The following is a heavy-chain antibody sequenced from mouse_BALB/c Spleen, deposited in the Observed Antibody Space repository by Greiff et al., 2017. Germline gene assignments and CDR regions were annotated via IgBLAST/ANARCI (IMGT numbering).Heavy chain of an antibody. D-gene: IGHD2-4*01. J-gene: IGHJ2*01. CDR3: ARSGDYDYVALFDY. V-gene: IGHV1S22*01. CDR2: IYPGSGST. CDR1: GYTFTSYW. Sequence: LQQPGSELVRPGASVKLSCKASGYTFTSYWMHWVKQRHGQGLEWIGNIYPGSGSTNYDEKFKSKTTLTADKSSSTAYMQLSSLTSEDSAVYYCARSGDYDYVALFDYWGQGTTLTVSS.